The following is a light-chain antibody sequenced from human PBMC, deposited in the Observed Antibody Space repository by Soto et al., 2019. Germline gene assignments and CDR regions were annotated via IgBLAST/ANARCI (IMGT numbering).Light chain of an antibody. CDR2: GAS. Sequence: PGERATLSCRASENVRTFVAWYQQKPGQGPRLLIYGASSRATGTPDRFSGSGSGTDFTLTINRLEPEDFALYYCQQYGSSPPTFGQGTKVDI. CDR1: ENVRTF. CDR3: QQYGSSPPT. J-gene: IGKJ1*01. V-gene: IGKV3-20*01.